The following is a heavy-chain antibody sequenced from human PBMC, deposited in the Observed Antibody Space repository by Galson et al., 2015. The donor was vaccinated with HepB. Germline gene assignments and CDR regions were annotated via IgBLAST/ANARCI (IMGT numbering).Heavy chain of an antibody. CDR2: INPNSGGT. CDR3: ARESGSSSWYPFDS. D-gene: IGHD6-13*01. Sequence: SVKVSCKASGYTFTGYYMHWVRQAPGQGLEWMGWINPNSGGTNFAQKFQGRVTMTRDTPISTAYMELNRLRSDDTAVYYWARESGSSSWYPFDSWGQGTLVTVSS. J-gene: IGHJ4*02. V-gene: IGHV1-2*02. CDR1: GYTFTGYY.